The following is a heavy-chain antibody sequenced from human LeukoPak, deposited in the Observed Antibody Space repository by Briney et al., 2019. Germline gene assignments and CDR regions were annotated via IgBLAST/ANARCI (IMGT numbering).Heavy chain of an antibody. CDR3: ARSVGGNGYMSSFDY. CDR2: IYPGDSDT. J-gene: IGHJ4*02. D-gene: IGHD5-18*01. V-gene: IGHV5-51*01. CDR1: GYSFSNYW. Sequence: WESLKISCKGSGYSFSNYWIGWVRQVPGKSLELMGIIYPGDSDTRYSPSFQGQVTISADKSISTAYLQWSSLKASDTAIYYCARSVGGNGYMSSFDYWGQGTLVTVSS.